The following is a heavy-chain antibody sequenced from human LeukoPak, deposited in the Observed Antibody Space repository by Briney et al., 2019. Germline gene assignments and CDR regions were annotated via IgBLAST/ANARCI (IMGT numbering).Heavy chain of an antibody. V-gene: IGHV5-51*01. D-gene: IGHD3-9*01. J-gene: IGHJ5*02. CDR1: GYSFTSYW. Sequence: GESLKISCKGSGYSFTSYWIGWVRQMPGKGLEWMGIIYPGDSDTRYSPSFQGQVTISADKSISTAYLQWSGLKASDTAMYYCARRTPDYYDILTGYGWFDPWGQGTLVTVSS. CDR3: ARRTPDYYDILTGYGWFDP. CDR2: IYPGDSDT.